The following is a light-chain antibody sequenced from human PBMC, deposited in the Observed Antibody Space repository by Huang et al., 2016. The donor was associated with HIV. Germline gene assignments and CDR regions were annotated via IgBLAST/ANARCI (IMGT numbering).Light chain of an antibody. CDR1: QGISNY. CDR2: AAS. J-gene: IGKJ1*01. CDR3: QQLKSYPPT. V-gene: IGKV1-9*01. Sequence: IQLTQSPSSLSASVGDRVTITCRASQGISNYLAWYQQKPGKAPKLLIYAASTLQSGVPSRVSGSGSGTGFTLAINSLQPEDFATYNCQQLKSYPPTFGQGTKVEIK.